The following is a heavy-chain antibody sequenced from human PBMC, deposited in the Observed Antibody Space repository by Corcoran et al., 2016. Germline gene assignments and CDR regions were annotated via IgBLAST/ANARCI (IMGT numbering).Heavy chain of an antibody. CDR2: RKQDENEK. CDR3: VRWGYYVMDV. D-gene: IGHD3-16*01. V-gene: IGHV3-7*01. CDR1: GFTFSNHW. Sequence: EVQLVESGGGLVQPGGSLRLSCAASGFTFSNHWMGWVRQAPAMGLEGVANRKQDENEKYYVGSVKGRVTVSRDNAKNSLYPQMNSLRAEDTAVYYCVRWGYYVMDVWGQGTTVTVSS. J-gene: IGHJ6*02.